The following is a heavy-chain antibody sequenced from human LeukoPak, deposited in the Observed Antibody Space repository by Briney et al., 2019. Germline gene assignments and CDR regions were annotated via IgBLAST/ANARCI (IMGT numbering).Heavy chain of an antibody. Sequence: GASVKVSCKASGYTFTSYAMNWVRQAPGQGLEWMGWINPNSGGTNYAQKFQGRVTMTRDTSISTAYMELSRLRSDDTAVYYCAREGIVGATNDYWGQGTLVTVSS. J-gene: IGHJ4*02. D-gene: IGHD1-26*01. CDR2: INPNSGGT. CDR1: GYTFTSYA. CDR3: AREGIVGATNDY. V-gene: IGHV1-2*02.